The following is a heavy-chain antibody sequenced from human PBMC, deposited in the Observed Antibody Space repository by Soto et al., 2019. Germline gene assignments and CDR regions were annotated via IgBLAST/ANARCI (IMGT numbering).Heavy chain of an antibody. J-gene: IGHJ4*02. CDR1: GYTFTSYA. CDR3: ASPHQSYGSSWYYLYYFDY. V-gene: IGHV1-3*01. Sequence: ASVKVSCKASGYTFTSYAMHWVRQAPGQRLEWMGWINAGNGNTKYSQKFQGRVTITRDTSASTAYMELSSLRFEDTAVYYCASPHQSYGSSWYYLYYFDYWGQGTLVTVSS. D-gene: IGHD6-13*01. CDR2: INAGNGNT.